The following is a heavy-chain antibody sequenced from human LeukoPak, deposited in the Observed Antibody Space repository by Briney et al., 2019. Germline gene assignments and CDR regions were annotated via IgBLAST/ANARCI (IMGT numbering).Heavy chain of an antibody. CDR3: AKDRGSGWPQFDY. J-gene: IGHJ4*02. Sequence: PGGSLRLSCAASGFSFGSYAMSWVRQAPGKGLEWVSAISGRGGSTYYADSVKGRFTISRDNSKNTLYLQMNSLRAEDTAKYYCAKDRGSGWPQFDYWGQGTLVTVSS. CDR2: ISGRGGST. CDR1: GFSFGSYA. V-gene: IGHV3-23*01. D-gene: IGHD6-19*01.